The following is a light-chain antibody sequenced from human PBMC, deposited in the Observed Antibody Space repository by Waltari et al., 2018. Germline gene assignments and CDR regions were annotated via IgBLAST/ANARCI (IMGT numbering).Light chain of an antibody. CDR3: QERSNWPGGS. J-gene: IGKJ4*01. V-gene: IGKV3-11*01. CDR2: PAS. CDR1: QSVYSY. Sequence: EIVLSQSPATLTLSPRDRATLSCRASQSVYSYCAWYQQKPGLPLRLLIYPASSRATGIPARFVGSGSGTDFTLTISRLEPEDFAVYYCQERSNWPGGSFGGGTKVEIK.